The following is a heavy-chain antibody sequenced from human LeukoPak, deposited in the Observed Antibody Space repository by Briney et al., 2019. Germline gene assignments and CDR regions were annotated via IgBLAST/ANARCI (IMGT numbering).Heavy chain of an antibody. V-gene: IGHV1-24*01. CDR3: ATVGLGIVGATRFDY. D-gene: IGHD1-26*01. CDR2: FDLEDGET. J-gene: IGHJ4*02. CDR1: GYTLTELS. Sequence: ASVKVSCKVSGYTLTELSMHWVRQAPGKGLEWMGGFDLEDGETIYAQKFQGRVTMTEDTSTDTAYMELSSLRSEDTAVYYCATVGLGIVGATRFDYWGQGTLVTVSS.